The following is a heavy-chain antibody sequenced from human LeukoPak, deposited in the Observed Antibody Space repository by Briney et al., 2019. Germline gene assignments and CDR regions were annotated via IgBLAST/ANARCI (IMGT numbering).Heavy chain of an antibody. V-gene: IGHV1-69*04. D-gene: IGHD3-22*01. CDR3: ASTYYYDSSGYYWDFDY. J-gene: IGHJ4*02. CDR1: GGTFSSYA. Sequence: GSSVKASCKASGGTFSSYAISWVRQAPGQGLEWMGRIIPILGIANYAQKFQGRVTITADKSTSTAYMELSSLRSEDTAVYYCASTYYYDSSGYYWDFDYWGQGTLVTVFS. CDR2: IIPILGIA.